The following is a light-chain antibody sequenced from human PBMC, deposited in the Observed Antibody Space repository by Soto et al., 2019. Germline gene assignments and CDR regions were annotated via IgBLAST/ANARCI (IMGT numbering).Light chain of an antibody. J-gene: IGKJ1*01. CDR3: QQYENWPWT. Sequence: ERVMTQSPATLSVFPGEGATLSCRASEAVSTNLAWYQHKPGQAPRLLIYAASTRSTGVPARFSGSGSGTAFTLTISNLQSEDVETYYCQQYENWPWTFGQGTKVEI. CDR2: AAS. V-gene: IGKV3-15*01. CDR1: EAVSTN.